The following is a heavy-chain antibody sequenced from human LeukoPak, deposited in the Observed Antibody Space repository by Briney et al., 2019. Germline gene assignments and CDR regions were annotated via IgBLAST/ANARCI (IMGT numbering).Heavy chain of an antibody. J-gene: IGHJ5*02. CDR2: IYHSGST. CDR1: GYSISSGYY. D-gene: IGHD2-2*01. Sequence: SETLSLTCTVSGYSISSGYYWGWIRQPPGKGLEWIGSIYHSGSTNYNPSLKSRVTISVDTSKNQFSLKLSSVTAADTAVYYCARRGYCSSTSCYWGPGFDPWGQGTLVTVSS. V-gene: IGHV4-38-2*02. CDR3: ARRGYCSSTSCYWGPGFDP.